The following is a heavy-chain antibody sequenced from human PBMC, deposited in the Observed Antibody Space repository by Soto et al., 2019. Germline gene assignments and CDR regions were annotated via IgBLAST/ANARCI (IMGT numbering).Heavy chain of an antibody. Sequence: PGGSLRLSCAASGFTFSDYYMSWIRQAPGKGLEWVSYISSSSTYTNYADSVKGRFTISRDNANNSLYLQMNSLRAEDTAVYFCARDRRGIAAAGSHFDPWGHGTLVIVSS. CDR1: GFTFSDYY. CDR3: ARDRRGIAAAGSHFDP. CDR2: ISSSSTYT. J-gene: IGHJ5*02. V-gene: IGHV3-11*05. D-gene: IGHD6-13*01.